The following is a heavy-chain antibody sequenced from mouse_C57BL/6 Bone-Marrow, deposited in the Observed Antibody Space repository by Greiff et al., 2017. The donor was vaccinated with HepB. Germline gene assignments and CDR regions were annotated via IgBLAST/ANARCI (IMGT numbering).Heavy chain of an antibody. CDR1: GYTFTDYN. J-gene: IGHJ1*03. V-gene: IGHV1-18*01. CDR3: ARSYYDLYWYFDV. D-gene: IGHD2-4*01. Sequence: DVKLQESGPELVKPGASVKIPCKASGYTFTDYNMDWVKQSHGKSLEWIGDINPNNGGTIYNQKFKGKATLTVDKSSSTAYMELRSLTSEDTAVYYCARSYYDLYWYFDVWGTGTTVTVSS. CDR2: INPNNGGT.